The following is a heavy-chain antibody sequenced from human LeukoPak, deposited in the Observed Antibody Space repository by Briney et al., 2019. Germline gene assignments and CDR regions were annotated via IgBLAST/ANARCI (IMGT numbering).Heavy chain of an antibody. Sequence: GGSLRLSCAASGFTFSSYAMSWVRQAPGKGLEWVSAISGSGGSTYYADSVKGRFTISRDNSKNTLYLQMSSLRAEDTAVYYCAKDQYTYYYDSSGYYSLDYWGQGTLVTVSS. CDR1: GFTFSSYA. V-gene: IGHV3-23*01. J-gene: IGHJ4*02. CDR3: AKDQYTYYYDSSGYYSLDY. D-gene: IGHD3-22*01. CDR2: ISGSGGST.